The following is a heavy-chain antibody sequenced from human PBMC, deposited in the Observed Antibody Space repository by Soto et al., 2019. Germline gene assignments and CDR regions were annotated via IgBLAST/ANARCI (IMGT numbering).Heavy chain of an antibody. CDR1: GFSFSSYG. J-gene: IGHJ4*02. Sequence: PGGSLRLSCVASGFSFSSYGMSWVRQAPGKGLEWASIISGSGDAKYYADSVKGRFTISRDNSKNTMYLQMDSLRAEDTAVYYCAKDCDSAGTSHGPNDYWGQGTLVTISS. CDR2: ISGSGDAK. CDR3: AKDCDSAGTSHGPNDY. D-gene: IGHD1-7*01. V-gene: IGHV3-23*01.